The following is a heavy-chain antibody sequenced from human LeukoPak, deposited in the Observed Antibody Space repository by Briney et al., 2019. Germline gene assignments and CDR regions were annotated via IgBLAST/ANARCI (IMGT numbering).Heavy chain of an antibody. CDR1: GGSISSSSYY. V-gene: IGHV4-39*07. D-gene: IGHD6-13*01. CDR3: ARDYPLMEAAAGTTFDY. J-gene: IGHJ4*02. Sequence: SETLSLTCTVSGGSISSSSYYWGWDRQPPGKGLEWIGSIYYSGSTYYNPSLKSRVTISVDTSKNHFSLKLSSVTAADTAVYYCARDYPLMEAAAGTTFDYWGQGTLVTVSS. CDR2: IYYSGST.